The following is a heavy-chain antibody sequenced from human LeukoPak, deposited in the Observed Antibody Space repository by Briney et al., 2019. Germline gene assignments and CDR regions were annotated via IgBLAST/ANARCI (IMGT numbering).Heavy chain of an antibody. V-gene: IGHV4-39*01. CDR3: AGHHPRNTVDF. Sequence: SETVSLTCTVSVGSISSSSYYWVWIRQPPGKGLEWIGSIYYSGSTYYNPSLKSRVTISLDTSKNQFSLKLSSVTAADTAVYYCAGHHPRNTVDFWGQGTLVTVSS. CDR1: VGSISSSSYY. J-gene: IGHJ4*02. D-gene: IGHD2-8*02. CDR2: IYYSGST.